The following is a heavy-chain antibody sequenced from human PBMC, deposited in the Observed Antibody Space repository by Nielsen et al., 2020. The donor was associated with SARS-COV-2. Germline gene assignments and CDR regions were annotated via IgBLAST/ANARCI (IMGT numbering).Heavy chain of an antibody. Sequence: ASVKVSCKASGYAFSSHDISWVRQAPGQGLEWMGWISTYNGDTNYAQKFQGRVAMTTDTSTSTAYMELGSLRSEDTAVYYCARDGSGSYSYYYYGMDVWGQGTTVTVSS. CDR1: GYAFSSHD. D-gene: IGHD1-26*01. CDR2: ISTYNGDT. CDR3: ARDGSGSYSYYYYGMDV. V-gene: IGHV1-18*01. J-gene: IGHJ6*02.